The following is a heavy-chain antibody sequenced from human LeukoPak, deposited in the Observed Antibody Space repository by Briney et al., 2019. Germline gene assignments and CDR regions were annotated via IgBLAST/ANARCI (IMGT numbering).Heavy chain of an antibody. V-gene: IGHV4-61*08. J-gene: IGHJ4*02. Sequence: SETLSLTCTVSGVSVGSPGYYWSWIRQPPGGGLEWIGYIYYISNTNYNPSLKSRVTMSVNPSENQFSLKLNSVTAADTAMYYCARTQSQSGSYRYYFGFWGQGTLVTVSS. CDR3: ARTQSQSGSYRYYFGF. D-gene: IGHD1-26*01. CDR1: GVSVGSPGYY. CDR2: IYYISNT.